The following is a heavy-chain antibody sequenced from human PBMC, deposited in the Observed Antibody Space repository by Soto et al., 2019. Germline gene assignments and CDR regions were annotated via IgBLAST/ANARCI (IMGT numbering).Heavy chain of an antibody. Sequence: GGSMRRSCAASGLIVRNNYMSWVRQAPGKGLEWVSILYSSGRTYYADSVKGRFTISRDNSTTTLYLHMNSLRADDTAVYYCARHLGQYNYDSSGYRYVGYFDLWGRGTLVTVSS. J-gene: IGHJ2*01. D-gene: IGHD3-22*01. CDR1: GLIVRNNY. CDR3: ARHLGQYNYDSSGYRYVGYFDL. CDR2: LYSSGRT. V-gene: IGHV3-53*01.